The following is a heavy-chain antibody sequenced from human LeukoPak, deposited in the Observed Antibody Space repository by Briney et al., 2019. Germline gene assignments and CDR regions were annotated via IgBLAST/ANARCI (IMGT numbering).Heavy chain of an antibody. CDR2: IYYSGST. Sequence: SETLSLTCTVSGGSVSSGSYYWSWIRQPPGKGLEWIGYIYYSGSTNYNPSLKSRVTISVDTSKNQFSLKLSSVTAADTAVYCCARAVGDWDAFDIWGQGTMVTVSS. D-gene: IGHD2-15*01. J-gene: IGHJ3*02. V-gene: IGHV4-61*01. CDR1: GGSVSSGSYY. CDR3: ARAVGDWDAFDI.